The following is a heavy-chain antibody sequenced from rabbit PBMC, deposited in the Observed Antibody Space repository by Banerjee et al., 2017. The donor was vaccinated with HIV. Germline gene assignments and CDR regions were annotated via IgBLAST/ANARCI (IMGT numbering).Heavy chain of an antibody. J-gene: IGHJ4*01. CDR3: ARSAGYSNYGDGWFNL. V-gene: IGHV1S40*01. Sequence: QSLEESGGDLVKPGASLTLTSTASGFSFSSGYDMCWVRQAPGKGLEWIACIYAGSSSTTYYASWAKGRFTISKTSSTTVTLQMTSLTVADTATYFCARSAGYSNYGDGWFNLRGPGTLVTVS. D-gene: IGHD6-1*01. CDR2: IYAGSSSTT. CDR1: GFSFSSGYD.